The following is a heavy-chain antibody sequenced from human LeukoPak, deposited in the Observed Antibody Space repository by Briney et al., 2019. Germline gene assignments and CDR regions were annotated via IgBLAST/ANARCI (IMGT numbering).Heavy chain of an antibody. CDR2: TYSRSKWFN. Sequence: SQTLSLTCAISGDSVSSKSASWNWIRQSPSRGLEWLGRTYSRSKWFNDYAVSVRSRITINPDTSKNQFSLHLSSVTPDDTAVYYCARGTGSLDYWGQGTLVTVSS. CDR1: GDSVSSKSAS. J-gene: IGHJ4*02. CDR3: ARGTGSLDY. D-gene: IGHD1-26*01. V-gene: IGHV6-1*01.